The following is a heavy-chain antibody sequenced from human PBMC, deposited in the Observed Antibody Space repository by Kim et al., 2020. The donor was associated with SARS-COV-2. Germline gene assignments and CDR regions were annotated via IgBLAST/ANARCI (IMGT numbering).Heavy chain of an antibody. CDR1: GGSFSGYY. J-gene: IGHJ6*02. Sequence: SETLSLTCAVYGGSFSGYYWSWIRQPPGKGLEWIGEINHSGSTNYNPSLKSRVTISVDTSKNQFSLKLSSVTAADTAVYYCASGRYNWNCRQQTLCHYYYYGMDVWGQGTTVTVSS. CDR2: INHSGST. D-gene: IGHD1-7*01. CDR3: ASGRYNWNCRQQTLCHYYYYGMDV. V-gene: IGHV4-34*01.